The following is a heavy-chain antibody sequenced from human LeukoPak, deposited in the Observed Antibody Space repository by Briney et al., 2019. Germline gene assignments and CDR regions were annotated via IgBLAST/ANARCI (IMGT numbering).Heavy chain of an antibody. J-gene: IGHJ6*02. V-gene: IGHV3-30-3*01. CDR3: ARAPSGQYYYGMDV. CDR1: GFTFSSYA. D-gene: IGHD1-26*01. Sequence: GGSLRLSCAASGFTFSSYAMHWVRQAPGKGLEWAAVISYDGTNKYYADSVKGRFTISRDNSKNTLYLQMNSLRPEDTAVYYCARAPSGQYYYGMDVWGQGTTVTVSS. CDR2: ISYDGTNK.